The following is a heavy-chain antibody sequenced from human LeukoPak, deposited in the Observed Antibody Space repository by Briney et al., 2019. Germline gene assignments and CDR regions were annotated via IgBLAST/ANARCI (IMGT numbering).Heavy chain of an antibody. CDR1: GFTFSSYG. CDR2: IRYDGSNK. Sequence: GGSLRLSCAASGFTFSSYGMHWVRQAPGKGLEWVAFIRYDGSNKYYADSVKGRFTISRDNAKNSLYLQMNSLRAEDTAVYYCARSRTYYYYMDVWGKGTTVTISS. CDR3: ARSRTYYYYMDV. V-gene: IGHV3-30*02. J-gene: IGHJ6*03.